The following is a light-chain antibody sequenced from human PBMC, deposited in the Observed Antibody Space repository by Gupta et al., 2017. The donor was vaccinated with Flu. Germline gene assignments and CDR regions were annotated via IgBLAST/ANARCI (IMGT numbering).Light chain of an antibody. Sequence: QSALTPLPPASGSPGQSVTISCTGSSSDVGGYNMVSWYQQHPGKAPKLMIYEVTKRPSGVPERFSGSKSGNTAALAVSRLQAEDEADDDCSSYTGSSNFDVFGTGTKVTVL. J-gene: IGLJ1*01. CDR1: SSDVGGYNM. CDR2: EVT. V-gene: IGLV2-8*01. CDR3: SSYTGSSNFDV.